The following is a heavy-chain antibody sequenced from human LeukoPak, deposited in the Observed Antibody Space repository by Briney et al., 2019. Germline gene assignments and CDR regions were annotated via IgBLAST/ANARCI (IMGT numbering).Heavy chain of an antibody. Sequence: GGSLRLSCTASGFTFGDYAMSWVRQAPGKGLEWVGFIRSKAYGGTTEYAASVKGRFTISRDDSKSIAYLQMNSLKTEDTAVYHCTRGGSYDFWSGYPFDYWGQGTLVTVSS. CDR3: TRGGSYDFWSGYPFDY. CDR2: IRSKAYGGTT. J-gene: IGHJ4*02. CDR1: GFTFGDYA. V-gene: IGHV3-49*04. D-gene: IGHD3-3*01.